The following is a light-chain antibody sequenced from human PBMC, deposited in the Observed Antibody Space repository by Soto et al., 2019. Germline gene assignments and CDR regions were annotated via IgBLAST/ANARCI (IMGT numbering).Light chain of an antibody. CDR1: SSDGGGYNY. V-gene: IGLV2-8*01. J-gene: IGLJ2*01. CDR2: EVS. CDR3: TSYAGSNNLEV. Sequence: QSALTQPPSASGSPGQSVTISCTGTSSDGGGYNYVSWYQQHPGKAPTLMIFEVSKRPSGVPDRFSGSKSGNTASLTVSGIQAEAEADYYCTSYAGSNNLEVFGGRTKVTV.